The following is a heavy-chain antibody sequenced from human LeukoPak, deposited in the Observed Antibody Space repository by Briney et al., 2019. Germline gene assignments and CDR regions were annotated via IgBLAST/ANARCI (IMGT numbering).Heavy chain of an antibody. CDR2: INPSGGST. J-gene: IGHJ4*02. V-gene: IGHV1-46*01. D-gene: IGHD5-24*01. CDR3: ARNRWLDC. CDR1: GYTFTNYY. Sequence: GASVKVSCRASGYTFTNYYMHWVRQAPGQGLEWMGIINPSGGSTTYAQKFQDRVTMTRDMSTSTVYMEPSSLRSEDTAVYYCARNRWLDCWGQGTLVTVPS.